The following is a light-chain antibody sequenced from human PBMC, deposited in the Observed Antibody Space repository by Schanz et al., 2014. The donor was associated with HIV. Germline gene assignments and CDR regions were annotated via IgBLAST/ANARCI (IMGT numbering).Light chain of an antibody. V-gene: IGLV2-14*01. CDR3: SSYRSGSPLWV. CDR2: DVS. CDR1: SSDVAGYNF. Sequence: QSALTQPPSASGSPGQSVTISCTGASSDVAGYNFVSWYQQHAGKAPKLMIFDVSNRPSGVSYRFSGSKSGNTASLTISGLQAEDEADYYCSSYRSGSPLWVFGGGTKLTVL. J-gene: IGLJ3*02.